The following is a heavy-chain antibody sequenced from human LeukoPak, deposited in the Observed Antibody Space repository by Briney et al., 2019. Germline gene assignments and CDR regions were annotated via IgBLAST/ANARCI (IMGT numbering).Heavy chain of an antibody. CDR2: INPNSGGT. CDR1: GYTFTGYY. CDR3: ARMTATQAALY. J-gene: IGHJ4*02. D-gene: IGHD2-21*02. Sequence: ASVKVSCKASGYTFTGYYMHWVRQAPGQGLEWMGWINPNSGGTNYAQRFQGRVTMTRDTSISTAYMELSRLRSDDTAVYYCARMTATQAALYWGQETLVTVSS. V-gene: IGHV1-2*02.